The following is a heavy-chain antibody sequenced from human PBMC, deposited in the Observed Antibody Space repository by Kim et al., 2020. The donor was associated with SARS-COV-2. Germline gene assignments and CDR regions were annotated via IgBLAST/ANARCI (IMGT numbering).Heavy chain of an antibody. CDR2: ISSSSSYT. CDR3: ARDPLPPGLELAFDY. J-gene: IGHJ4*02. Sequence: GGSLRLSCAASGFTFSDYYMSWIRQAPGKGLEWVSYISSSSSYTNYADSVKGRFTISRDNAKNSLYLQMNSLRAEDTAVYYCARDPLPPGLELAFDYWGQGTLVTVSS. V-gene: IGHV3-11*05. D-gene: IGHD1-7*01. CDR1: GFTFSDYY.